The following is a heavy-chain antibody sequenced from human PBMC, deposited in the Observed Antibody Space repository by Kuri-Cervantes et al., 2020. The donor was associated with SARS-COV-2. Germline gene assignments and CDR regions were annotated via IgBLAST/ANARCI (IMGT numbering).Heavy chain of an antibody. CDR1: GGSFSGYY. J-gene: IGHJ4*02. CDR3: ARLDSGSYSNY. V-gene: IGHV4-34*01. D-gene: IGHD1-26*01. CDR2: IYYSGST. Sequence: SQTLSLTCAVYGGSFSGYYWSWIRQPPGKGLEWIGSIYYSGSTYYNPSLKSRVTISVDTSKNQFSLKLSSVTAADTAVYYCARLDSGSYSNYWGQGTLVTVSS.